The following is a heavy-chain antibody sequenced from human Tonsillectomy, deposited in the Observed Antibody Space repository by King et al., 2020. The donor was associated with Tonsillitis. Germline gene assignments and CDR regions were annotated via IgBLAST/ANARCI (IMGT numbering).Heavy chain of an antibody. D-gene: IGHD3-3*01. J-gene: IGHJ4*02. CDR1: GFTFSSYA. V-gene: IGHV3-30*04. CDR2: ISYDGSNK. Sequence: HVQLVESGGGVVQPGRSLRLSCAASGFTFSSYAMHWVRQAPGKGLEWVAVISYDGSNKYYADSVKGRFTISRDNSKNTLYLQMNSLRAEDTAVYYCASSGYDFWSGSHVYYFDYGGQGTLVTVSS. CDR3: ASSGYDFWSGSHVYYFDY.